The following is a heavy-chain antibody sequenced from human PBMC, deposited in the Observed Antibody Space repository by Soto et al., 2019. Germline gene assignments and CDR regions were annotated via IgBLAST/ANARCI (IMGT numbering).Heavy chain of an antibody. CDR2: ISSSGSTI. CDR1: GFTFSDYY. D-gene: IGHD3-3*01. V-gene: IGHV3-11*01. J-gene: IGHJ6*03. Sequence: PGGSLRLSCAASGFTFSDYYMSWIRQAPGKGLEWVSYISSSGSTIYYADSVKGRFTISRDNAKNSLYLQMNSLRAEDTAVYYCASDLWSGPLLGYYYYMDVWGKGTTVTVSS. CDR3: ASDLWSGPLLGYYYYMDV.